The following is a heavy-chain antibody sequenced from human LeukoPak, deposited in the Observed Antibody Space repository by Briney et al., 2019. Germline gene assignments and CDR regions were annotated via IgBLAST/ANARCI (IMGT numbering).Heavy chain of an antibody. J-gene: IGHJ4*02. Sequence: GGSLRLSRAASGFTLSSSYMSWVSQVPGKGLEWVSYIYGADTIYYADFVKDRFTISRDSNRNILYLQMNSLRADDTAVYYCARGAGGAYFDYWGQGTLVTVSS. CDR3: ARGAGGAYFDY. CDR1: GFTLSSSY. CDR2: IYGADTI. D-gene: IGHD1-26*01. V-gene: IGHV3-66*01.